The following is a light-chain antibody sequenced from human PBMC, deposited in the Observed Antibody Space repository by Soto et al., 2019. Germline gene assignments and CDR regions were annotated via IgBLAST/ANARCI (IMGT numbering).Light chain of an antibody. CDR3: QQYGSSPLT. V-gene: IGKV3-20*01. Sequence: EIVLTQSPGTLSLCPGERATLSCRASQSVSSSYVAWYQQKPGQAPRLLIYGASSRATGIPDRFSGSGSGTDFTLTISRLEPEDFEVYYCQQYGSSPLTFGGGTKVEIK. J-gene: IGKJ4*01. CDR2: GAS. CDR1: QSVSSSY.